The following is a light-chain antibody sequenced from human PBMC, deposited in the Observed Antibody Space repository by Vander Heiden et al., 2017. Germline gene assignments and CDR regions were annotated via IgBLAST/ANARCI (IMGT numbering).Light chain of an antibody. CDR1: QSIINY. CDR2: AAS. V-gene: IGKV1-39*01. J-gene: IGKJ1*01. Sequence: DLQMTQSPSSLSASVGDRVTITCRASQSIINYLNWYQQKPGKAPKLLIHAASSLQSGVPSRFTGSGSGTDFTLTIGTLQPEDFATYYCQQSFNTPHSFGQGTKVEIK. CDR3: QQSFNTPHS.